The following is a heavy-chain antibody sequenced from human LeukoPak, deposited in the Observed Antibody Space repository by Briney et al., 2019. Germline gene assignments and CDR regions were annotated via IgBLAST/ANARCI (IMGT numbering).Heavy chain of an antibody. CDR2: IYSAGST. D-gene: IGHD1-1*01. CDR1: GFTVSSNH. Sequence: GGSLRLSCAASGFTVSSNHTSWVRQAPGKGLEWVSVIYSAGSTYYADSVKGRFTISRDNSKNTLYLQMNSLRAEDTAVYHCARGPAGYNWGQGTLVTVSS. CDR3: ARGPAGYN. V-gene: IGHV3-53*01. J-gene: IGHJ4*02.